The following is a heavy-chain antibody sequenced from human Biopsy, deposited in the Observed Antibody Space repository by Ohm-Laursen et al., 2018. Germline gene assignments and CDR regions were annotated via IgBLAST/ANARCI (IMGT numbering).Heavy chain of an antibody. CDR3: ARMDCSGGSCHYYSYGMDV. CDR1: GVSITAYY. D-gene: IGHD2-15*01. V-gene: IGHV4-4*09. CDR2: IHHSGST. Sequence: GTLSLTCTVSGVSITAYYWSWIRQPPGKGLECIGNIHHSGSTNYNPSLKSRLAISVDTSKNQFSLKLSSVTAADTAVYYCARMDCSGGSCHYYSYGMDVWGQGTTVTVSS. J-gene: IGHJ6*02.